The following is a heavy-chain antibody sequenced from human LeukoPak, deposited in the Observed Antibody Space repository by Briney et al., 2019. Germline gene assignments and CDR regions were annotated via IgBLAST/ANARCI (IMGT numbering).Heavy chain of an antibody. Sequence: ASVKVSCKVSGYTLTELSMHWVRQAPGKGLEWMGGFDPEDGETIYAQKFQGRVTMTEDTSTDTAYMELSSLRSEDTAVYYCASMDCSSTSCSTNWFDPWGQGTLVTVSS. CDR2: FDPEDGET. V-gene: IGHV1-24*01. CDR3: ASMDCSSTSCSTNWFDP. J-gene: IGHJ5*02. CDR1: GYTLTELS. D-gene: IGHD2-2*02.